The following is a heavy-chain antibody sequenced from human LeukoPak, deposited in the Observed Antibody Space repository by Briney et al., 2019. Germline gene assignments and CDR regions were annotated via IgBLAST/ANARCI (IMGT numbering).Heavy chain of an antibody. CDR2: IYSGGST. V-gene: IGHV3-66*01. CDR3: ARAKTLTRYGSGISEVYYFDY. D-gene: IGHD3-10*01. CDR1: GFTVSSNY. Sequence: GGSLRLSCAASGFTVSSNYMSWVRQAPGKGLEWVSVIYSGGSTYYADSVKGRFTISRDNSKNTLYLQMNSLRAEDTAVYYCARAKTLTRYGSGISEVYYFDYWGQGTLVTVSS. J-gene: IGHJ4*02.